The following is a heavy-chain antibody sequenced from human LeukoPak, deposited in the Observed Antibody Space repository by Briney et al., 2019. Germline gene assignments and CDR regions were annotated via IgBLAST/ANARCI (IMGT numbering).Heavy chain of an antibody. Sequence: ASVKVSCKASGYTFTGYYMHWVRQAPGQGLECMGWINPNSGSTNYAQNFQGRVTMTRDTSISTAYMELSRLRSDDTAVYYCARASGSYNDAFDIWGQGTMVTVSS. CDR3: ARASGSYNDAFDI. CDR2: INPNSGST. CDR1: GYTFTGYY. J-gene: IGHJ3*02. V-gene: IGHV1-2*02. D-gene: IGHD1-26*01.